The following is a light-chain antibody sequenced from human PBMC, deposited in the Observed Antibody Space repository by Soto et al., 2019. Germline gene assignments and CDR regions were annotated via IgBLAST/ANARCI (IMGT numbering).Light chain of an antibody. CDR3: QQFDTLPLT. CDR1: QDITNY. J-gene: IGKJ5*01. V-gene: IGKV1-33*01. Sequence: DIQMTQSPSSLSASVGDRVTIICQASQDITNYLNWYQQKPGKAPKLLIHDSSNLETGVPSRFSGSGSGTYFSFTISSLQPEDIATYYCQQFDTLPLTVGQGTRLEIK. CDR2: DSS.